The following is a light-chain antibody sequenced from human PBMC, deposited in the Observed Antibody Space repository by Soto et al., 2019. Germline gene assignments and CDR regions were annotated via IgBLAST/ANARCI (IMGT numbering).Light chain of an antibody. Sequence: QSALAQPRSVSGSPGQSVTISCSGTSSDVGGYNSVSWYQQFPGKAPKLMFYDVTQRPSGVPDRFSGSKSGNTASLTISGLQAEDEAAYYCCSYAASYTLVFGGGTKRTVL. V-gene: IGLV2-11*01. CDR1: SSDVGGYNS. J-gene: IGLJ2*01. CDR3: CSYAASYTLV. CDR2: DVT.